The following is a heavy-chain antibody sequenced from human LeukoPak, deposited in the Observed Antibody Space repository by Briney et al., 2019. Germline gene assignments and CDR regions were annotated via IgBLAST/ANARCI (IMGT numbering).Heavy chain of an antibody. V-gene: IGHV4-4*07. D-gene: IGHD4-17*01. CDR3: ARGGATVTRYFDY. Sequence: SETLSLTCTVSGGSISSFYWNWIRQPAGKGLEWIGRIYSSGGTNYNPSLKSRVTMSVDTSKNQFSLKLSSVTAADTAVYYCARGGATVTRYFDYWGQGTLVTVSS. CDR2: IYSSGGT. CDR1: GGSISSFY. J-gene: IGHJ4*02.